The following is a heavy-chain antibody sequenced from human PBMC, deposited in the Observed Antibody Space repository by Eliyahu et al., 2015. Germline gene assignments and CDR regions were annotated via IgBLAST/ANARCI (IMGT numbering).Heavy chain of an antibody. CDR1: GGSXSSSSYY. V-gene: IGHV4-39*01. D-gene: IGHD6-25*01. CDR2: IYYSGST. CDR3: ARQRQTDNWFDP. J-gene: IGHJ5*02. Sequence: QLQLQESGPGLVKPSETLSLTCTVSGGSXSSSSYYWGWIRQPPGKGLEWIGSIYYSGSTYYNPSLKSRVTISVDTSKNQFSLKLSSVTAADTAVYYCARQRQTDNWFDPWGQGTLVTVSS.